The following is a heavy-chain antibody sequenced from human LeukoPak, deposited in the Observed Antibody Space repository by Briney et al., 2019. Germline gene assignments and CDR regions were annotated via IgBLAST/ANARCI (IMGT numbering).Heavy chain of an antibody. CDR2: IHSGGSI. CDR1: GFTVSSNY. CDR3: ARERRIQVWFGMDV. D-gene: IGHD5-18*01. J-gene: IGHJ6*02. V-gene: IGHV3-66*01. Sequence: QPGGSLRLSCAASGFTVSSNYMSWVRQAPGKGLEWVSVIHSGGSIYYADSVKGRFTISRDNSKNTLYLQMNSLRAEDTAVYYCARERRIQVWFGMDVWGQGTTVTVSS.